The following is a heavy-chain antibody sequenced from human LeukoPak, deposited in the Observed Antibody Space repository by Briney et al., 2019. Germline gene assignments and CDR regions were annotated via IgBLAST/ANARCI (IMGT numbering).Heavy chain of an antibody. Sequence: SQTLSLTCAVSGGSISSGGYSWNWIRQPPGKGLEWIGYIYHSETTYYNPSLKSRVTISVDRSKNQFSLKLSSVTAADTAVYYCARDQSSSWYWFDPWGQGTQVTVSS. CDR1: GGSISSGGYS. V-gene: IGHV4-30-2*01. CDR2: IYHSETT. J-gene: IGHJ5*02. D-gene: IGHD6-13*01. CDR3: ARDQSSSWYWFDP.